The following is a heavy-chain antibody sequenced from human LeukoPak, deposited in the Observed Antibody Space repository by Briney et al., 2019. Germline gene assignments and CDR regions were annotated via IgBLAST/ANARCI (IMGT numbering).Heavy chain of an antibody. CDR2: IKQDGSEK. CDR3: ARGPYYYDSSGYYNY. Sequence: GGSLRLSCAASGFTFSSYWMSWVPQAPGKGLEWVANIKQDGSEKYYVDSVKGRFTISRDNAKNSLYLQMNSLRAEDTAVYYCARGPYYYDSSGYYNYWGQGTLVTVSS. V-gene: IGHV3-7*01. D-gene: IGHD3-22*01. CDR1: GFTFSSYW. J-gene: IGHJ4*02.